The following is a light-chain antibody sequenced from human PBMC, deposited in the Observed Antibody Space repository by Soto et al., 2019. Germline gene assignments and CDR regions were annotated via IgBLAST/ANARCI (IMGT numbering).Light chain of an antibody. CDR3: QQRSKWPIT. J-gene: IGKJ5*01. CDR2: DAS. CDR1: QSVSSY. Sequence: EIVLTQSPATLSLSPGERATPSCRASQSVSSYLAWYQQKPGQAPRLFIYDASNRATGIPARFSGSGSGTDFPLTISSLEPEDFAVYSCQQRSKWPITFGQGTRLEI. V-gene: IGKV3-11*01.